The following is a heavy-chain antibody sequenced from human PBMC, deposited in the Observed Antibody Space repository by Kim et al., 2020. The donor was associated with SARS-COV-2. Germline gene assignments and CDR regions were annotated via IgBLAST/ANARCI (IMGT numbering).Heavy chain of an antibody. CDR1: GFTFSSYS. D-gene: IGHD1-20*01. CDR3: ARGGNWNRKNQFDY. CDR2: ISSSSSTI. Sequence: GGSLRLSCAASGFTFSSYSMNWVRQAPGKGLEWVSYISSSSSTIYYADSVKGRFTISRDNAKNSLYLQMNSLRDEDTAVYYCARGGNWNRKNQFDYWGQGTLVTVSS. V-gene: IGHV3-48*02. J-gene: IGHJ4*02.